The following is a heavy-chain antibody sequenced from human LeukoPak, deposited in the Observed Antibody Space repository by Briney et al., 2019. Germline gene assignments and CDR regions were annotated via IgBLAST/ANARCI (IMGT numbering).Heavy chain of an antibody. Sequence: PGGSLRLSCAVSGVTVSSTDMSWVRQAPGKGLEWVSVIFSGGGTYYTGSVKGRFTISRDNSKNTLYLQMNSLRTEDTALYYCARESGNYSYLFDSWGQGTLVTVSS. J-gene: IGHJ4*02. V-gene: IGHV3-53*05. CDR2: IFSGGGT. CDR1: GVTVSSTD. CDR3: ARESGNYSYLFDS. D-gene: IGHD1-26*01.